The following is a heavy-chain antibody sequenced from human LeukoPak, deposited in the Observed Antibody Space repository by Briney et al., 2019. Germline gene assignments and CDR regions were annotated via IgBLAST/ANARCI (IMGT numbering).Heavy chain of an antibody. CDR1: GFTLSSYA. D-gene: IGHD6-19*01. CDR3: AKDTSVAGTDY. Sequence: GGSLRLSCAASGFTLSSYAMSWVRQAPGKGLEWVSAISGSGNKTFYADSVKGRFTISRDNSKNTLYLQMNSLRAEDTAVYYCAKDTSVAGTDYWGQGTLVTVSS. J-gene: IGHJ4*02. CDR2: ISGSGNKT. V-gene: IGHV3-23*01.